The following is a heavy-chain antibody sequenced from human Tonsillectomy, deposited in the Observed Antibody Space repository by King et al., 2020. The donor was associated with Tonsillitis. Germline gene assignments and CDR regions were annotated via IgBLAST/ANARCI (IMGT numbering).Heavy chain of an antibody. J-gene: IGHJ6*02. CDR3: ARDSYGDYYYGMDV. CDR2: IKQDGSEK. CDR1: GFTFSSYW. Sequence: VQLVESGGGLVQPGGSLRLSCAASGFTFSSYWMSWVRQAPGKGLEWVANIKQDGSEKYYVDSVKGRFTISRDNAKKSLYLQMNSLRAEDTAVYYCARDSYGDYYYGMDVWGQGTTVTVSS. D-gene: IGHD4-17*01. V-gene: IGHV3-7*03.